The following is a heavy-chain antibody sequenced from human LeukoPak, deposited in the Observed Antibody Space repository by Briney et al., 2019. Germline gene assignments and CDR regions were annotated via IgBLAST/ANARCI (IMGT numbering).Heavy chain of an antibody. J-gene: IGHJ6*02. CDR2: INHSGST. D-gene: IGHD2-8*02. CDR3: ARGHGGVVSYYYGMDV. V-gene: IGHV4-34*01. CDR1: GGSFSGYY. Sequence: SETLSLTCAVYGGSFSGYYWSWIRQPPGKGLEWIGEINHSGSTNYNPSLKSRVTISVDTSKNQFSLKLSSVTAADTAVYYCARGHGGVVSYYYGMDVWGQGTTVTVSS.